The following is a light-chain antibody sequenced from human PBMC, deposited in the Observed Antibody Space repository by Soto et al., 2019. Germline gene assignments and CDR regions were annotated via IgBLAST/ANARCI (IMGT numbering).Light chain of an antibody. CDR2: GAS. CDR1: HTVRSNY. Sequence: NVLTQSPDTVSLSPGEGATRSCRASHTVRSNYLVWYQCKPGQAPSLLIYGASRRATGIPDRYSGRGSGKDFTLTISSLESEDSAVYFCQQYGTAPYTVGQGPKLEI. V-gene: IGKV3-20*01. J-gene: IGKJ2*01. CDR3: QQYGTAPYT.